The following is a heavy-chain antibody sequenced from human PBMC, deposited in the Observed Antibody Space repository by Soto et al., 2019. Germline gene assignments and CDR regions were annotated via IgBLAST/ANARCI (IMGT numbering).Heavy chain of an antibody. CDR1: GFTFSSYG. J-gene: IGHJ6*02. V-gene: IGHV3-30*18. CDR3: AKDHAPAATYYYYYGMDV. Sequence: QVQLVESGGGVVQPGRSLRLSCAASGFTFSSYGMHWVRQAPGKGLEWVAVISYDGSNKYYADSVKGRFTISRDNSKNTLYLQMNSLRAEDTAVYYCAKDHAPAATYYYYYGMDVWGQGTTVTVSS. D-gene: IGHD2-2*01. CDR2: ISYDGSNK.